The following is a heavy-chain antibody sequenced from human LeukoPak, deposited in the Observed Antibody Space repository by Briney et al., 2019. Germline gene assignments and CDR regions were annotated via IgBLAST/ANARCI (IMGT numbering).Heavy chain of an antibody. CDR1: GGSINNYYW. CDR2: IDWDDDK. CDR3: ARGSTSSGWFLNWFDP. V-gene: IGHV2-70*11. D-gene: IGHD6-19*01. Sequence: TLSLTCTVSGGSINNYYWTWIRQPPGKALEWLARIDWDDDKYYSTSLKTRLTISKDTSKNQVVLTMTNMDPVDTATYYCARGSTSSGWFLNWFDPWGQGTLVTVSS. J-gene: IGHJ5*02.